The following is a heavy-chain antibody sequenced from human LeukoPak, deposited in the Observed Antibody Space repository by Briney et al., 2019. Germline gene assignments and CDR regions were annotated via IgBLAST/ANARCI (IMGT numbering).Heavy chain of an antibody. V-gene: IGHV3-23*01. Sequence: GGSLRLSCAASGFTFSNYAMGWVRQAPGKGLEWVSAIVGSGDTTYYADSVKGRCTISRDNSKNTLYLRMKSVRAEDTATYYCAKESTVTPGNVNWFDPWGQGTLVTVSS. CDR2: IVGSGDTT. D-gene: IGHD4-17*01. CDR1: GFTFSNYA. CDR3: AKESTVTPGNVNWFDP. J-gene: IGHJ5*02.